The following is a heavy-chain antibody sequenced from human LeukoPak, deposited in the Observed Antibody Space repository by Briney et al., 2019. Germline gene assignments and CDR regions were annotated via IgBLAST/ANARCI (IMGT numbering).Heavy chain of an antibody. CDR3: ARLSGIAAAIDY. CDR2: ISSSSSYI. J-gene: IGHJ4*02. V-gene: IGHV3-21*01. CDR1: GFTFSSYS. Sequence: GGSLRLSCAASGFTFSSYSMNWVRQGPGQGLDWVSSISSSSSYIYYADTVKGRFTISRDNAKNSLYLQMNSLRAEDTAVYYCARLSGIAAAIDYWGQGTLVTVSS. D-gene: IGHD6-13*01.